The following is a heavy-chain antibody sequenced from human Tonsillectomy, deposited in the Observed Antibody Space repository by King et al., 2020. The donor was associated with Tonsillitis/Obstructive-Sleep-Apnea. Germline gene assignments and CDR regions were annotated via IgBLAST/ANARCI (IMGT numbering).Heavy chain of an antibody. D-gene: IGHD5-12*01. CDR2: ICYSRST. Sequence: VQLQESGPGLVKPSQTLSLTCSVSAGSISSGGYYWTWIRQHPGKGLEWIGYICYSRSTYYNPSLKSRVTISADTSQNQFSLRLTSVTAADTAVYYCAREVATAAFDYWGQGTLVTVSS. CDR3: AREVATAAFDY. J-gene: IGHJ4*02. V-gene: IGHV4-31*03. CDR1: AGSISSGGYY.